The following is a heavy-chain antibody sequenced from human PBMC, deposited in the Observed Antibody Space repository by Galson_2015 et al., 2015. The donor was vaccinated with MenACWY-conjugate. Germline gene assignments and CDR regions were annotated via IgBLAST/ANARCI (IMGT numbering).Heavy chain of an antibody. V-gene: IGHV3-23*01. CDR1: GLTFSSYA. Sequence: SLRLSCAASGLTFSSYAMRWVRQAPGKGLEWVSSISSSGGNTYYAESVQGRFTISRDNSKNTLYLQMNSLRAEDTAVYYCAKDLRTIFQLVFDLWGQGTLVIVS. CDR3: AKDLRTIFQLVFDL. J-gene: IGHJ5*02. D-gene: IGHD3-10*01. CDR2: ISSSGGNT.